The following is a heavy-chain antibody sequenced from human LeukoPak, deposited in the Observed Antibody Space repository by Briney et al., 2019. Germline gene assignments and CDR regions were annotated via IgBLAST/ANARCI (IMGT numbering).Heavy chain of an antibody. CDR3: ATYTQNFWAPGTDY. Sequence: GGSLRLSCTVSGFTFSKYWMRWVRQAPGKGLEWVASIDKNGREKRYVDSVEGRFTISRDNAKDSVCLQMTSLGAEDTAVYYCATYTQNFWAPGTDYWGQGTLVTVSS. CDR1: GFTFSKYW. D-gene: IGHD6-13*01. CDR2: IDKNGREK. J-gene: IGHJ4*02. V-gene: IGHV3-7*01.